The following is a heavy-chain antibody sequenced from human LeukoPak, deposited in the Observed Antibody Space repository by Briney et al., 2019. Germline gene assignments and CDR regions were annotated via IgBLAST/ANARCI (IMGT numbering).Heavy chain of an antibody. J-gene: IGHJ4*02. CDR2: IYYSGST. V-gene: IGHV4-39*07. Sequence: SETLSLTCADSSGSISSNYYYWGWIRQPPGKGLEWIGSIYYSGSTYYNPSLKSRVTISVDTSKNQFSVKLTSVTAADTAVYYCARGGELLNYLGQGTLVTVSS. D-gene: IGHD1-7*01. CDR1: SGSISSNYYY. CDR3: ARGGELLNY.